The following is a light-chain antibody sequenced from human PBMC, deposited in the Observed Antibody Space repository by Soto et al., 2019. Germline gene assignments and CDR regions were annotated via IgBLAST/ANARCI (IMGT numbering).Light chain of an antibody. CDR2: GAS. V-gene: IGKV3-20*01. CDR1: QTVSRNY. Sequence: EIVLTQSPGTLSLSPGERATLSCRASQTVSRNYLAWYQQKPGQAPRLLIYGASTRATGIPDRFSGSGSGTVFSLTIIRLEPEDFAVYYCQQYDTERRTFGQGTKVDIK. CDR3: QQYDTERRT. J-gene: IGKJ1*01.